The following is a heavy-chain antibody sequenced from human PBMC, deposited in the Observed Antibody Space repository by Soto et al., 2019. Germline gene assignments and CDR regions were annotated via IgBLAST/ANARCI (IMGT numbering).Heavy chain of an antibody. D-gene: IGHD1-26*01. V-gene: IGHV1-18*01. CDR1: GYTFLSYG. Sequence: QVQLVQSGVEVKKPGASVKVSCQASGYTFLSYGISWVRQAPGQGLEWVGWISAYSGNTDYAQRLQDRVTLTTDTSTSTAYMELRNLRSDETAVYYCARNPSGSSFDYWGQGTLVTVSS. J-gene: IGHJ4*02. CDR3: ARNPSGSSFDY. CDR2: ISAYSGNT.